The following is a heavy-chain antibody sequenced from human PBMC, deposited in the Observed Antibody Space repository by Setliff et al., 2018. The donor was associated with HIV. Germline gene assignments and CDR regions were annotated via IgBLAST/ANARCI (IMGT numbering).Heavy chain of an antibody. Sequence: GESLKISCAASGFTFSTYAMSWVRQAPGKGLEWVANMKQDGSETHYVDSVKGRFTISRDNAENSLYLQMNSLRAEDTAVYYCAISRTYSSGPLSVWGQGTLVTVSS. J-gene: IGHJ4*02. CDR3: AISRTYSSGPLSV. V-gene: IGHV3-7*03. CDR1: GFTFSTYA. CDR2: MKQDGSET. D-gene: IGHD6-19*01.